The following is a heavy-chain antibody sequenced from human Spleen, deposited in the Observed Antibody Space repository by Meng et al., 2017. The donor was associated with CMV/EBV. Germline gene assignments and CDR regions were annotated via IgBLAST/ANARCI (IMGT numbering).Heavy chain of an antibody. CDR2: INPNSGGT. J-gene: IGHJ4*02. CDR3: ARDVGTGAAGY. Sequence: CRPSGCTFSDYYIHWVRQAPGQGLEWMGWINPNSGGTNYAQKFHDRVTMTTDRSITTVYMELNGLTSDDTAIFYCARDVGTGAAGYWGQGTLVTVSS. D-gene: IGHD1-1*01. V-gene: IGHV1-2*02. CDR1: GCTFSDYY.